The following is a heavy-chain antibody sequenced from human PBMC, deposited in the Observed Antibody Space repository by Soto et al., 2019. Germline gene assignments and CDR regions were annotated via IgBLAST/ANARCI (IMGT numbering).Heavy chain of an antibody. CDR1: GFTFNNAW. D-gene: IGHD6-13*01. Sequence: EVQLVESGGGLVKPGGSLRLSCTASGFTFNNAWLSWVRQAPGKGLEWVGRIKSKTDGGTTDYAAPVKGRFTISRDDSENMLYLQMNILKTEDTAVYYCTTGLGQQELAFDYWGQGTLLTVSS. J-gene: IGHJ4*02. CDR3: TTGLGQQELAFDY. CDR2: IKSKTDGGTT. V-gene: IGHV3-15*01.